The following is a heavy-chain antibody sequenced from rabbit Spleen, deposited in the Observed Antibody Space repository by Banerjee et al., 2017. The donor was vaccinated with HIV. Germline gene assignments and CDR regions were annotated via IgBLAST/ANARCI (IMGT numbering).Heavy chain of an antibody. CDR2: IDTNDGDT. CDR1: GFSFSSNW. Sequence: QEQLEESGGGLVQPEGSLALTCKASGFSFSSNWICWVRQAPGKGLEWIACIDTNDGDTDYANWPKGRFTISKTSSTTVTLQMTSLTAADTATYFCARNYVNAFDPWGQGTLVTVS. CDR3: ARNYVNAFDP. J-gene: IGHJ2*01. D-gene: IGHD1-1*01. V-gene: IGHV1S45*01.